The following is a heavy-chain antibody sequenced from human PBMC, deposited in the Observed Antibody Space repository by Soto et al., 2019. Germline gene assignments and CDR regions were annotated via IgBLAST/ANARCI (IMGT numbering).Heavy chain of an antibody. Sequence: PGGSLRLSCAASEFTFSSYSMSWVRQAPGKGLEWVSAISGSGGSTYYADSVKGRFTISRDNSKNTLYLQMNSLRAEDTAVYYCARSNFGIADAFDIWGQGTMVTVSS. CDR2: ISGSGGST. CDR1: EFTFSSYS. J-gene: IGHJ3*02. CDR3: ARSNFGIADAFDI. V-gene: IGHV3-23*01. D-gene: IGHD6-13*01.